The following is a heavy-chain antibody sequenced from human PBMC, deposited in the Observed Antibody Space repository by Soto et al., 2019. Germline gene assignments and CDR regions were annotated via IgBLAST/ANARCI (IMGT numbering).Heavy chain of an antibody. CDR3: ARGAYSSVYYFDY. Sequence: QVQLVQSGAEVKKPGASVKVSCKASGYTFTGYYIHWLRQAPGQGPEWMGWMNPSSGATNFAQKFQGWVTMTRDTSISTAFMDLSRLKSDDTAVYYCARGAYSSVYYFDYWGQGTLVTVSS. CDR1: GYTFTGYY. CDR2: MNPSSGAT. V-gene: IGHV1-2*04. J-gene: IGHJ4*02. D-gene: IGHD3-22*01.